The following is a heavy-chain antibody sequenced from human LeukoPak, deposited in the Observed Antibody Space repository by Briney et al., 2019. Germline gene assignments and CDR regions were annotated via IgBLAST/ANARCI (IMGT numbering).Heavy chain of an antibody. CDR1: GYTFTGYY. CDR2: INPNSGGT. CDR3: ARVTTVVTPHY. J-gene: IGHJ4*02. D-gene: IGHD4-23*01. Sequence: GASVKVSCKASGYTFTGYYMHWVRQAPGQRREWMGWINPNSGGTNYAQKFQGRVTMTRDTSISTAYMELSRLRSDDTAVYYCARVTTVVTPHYWGQGTLVTVSS. V-gene: IGHV1-2*02.